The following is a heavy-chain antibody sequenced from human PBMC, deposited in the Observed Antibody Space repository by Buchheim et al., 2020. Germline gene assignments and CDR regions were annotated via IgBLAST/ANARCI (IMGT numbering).Heavy chain of an antibody. Sequence: QVQLQESGPGLVKPSGTLSLTCAVSGDSIGSGNWWSWVRQPPGKGLEWIGEIYHSGSPNYNPSLKSRVTISVDKSKNPFSLKLRSMTATDTAVYYCALTMGATGGLDSGGQGTL. CDR3: ALTMGATGGLDS. CDR1: GDSIGSGNW. J-gene: IGHJ4*02. CDR2: IYHSGSP. D-gene: IGHD1-26*01. V-gene: IGHV4-4*02.